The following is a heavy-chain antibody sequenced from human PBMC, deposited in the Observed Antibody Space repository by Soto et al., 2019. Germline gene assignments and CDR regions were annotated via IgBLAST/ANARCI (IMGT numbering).Heavy chain of an antibody. V-gene: IGHV4-34*01. CDR2: INHSGST. CDR1: GGSFSGYY. Sequence: QVQLQQWGAGLLKPSETLSLTCAVYGGSFSGYYWSWIRQPPGKGLEWIGEINHSGSTNYNPSLKSRVTISVDTSKNQFSLKLSSVTAADTAVYYCARTVARIAAAGPNGFDSWGQGTLVTVSS. D-gene: IGHD6-13*01. CDR3: ARTVARIAAAGPNGFDS. J-gene: IGHJ5*01.